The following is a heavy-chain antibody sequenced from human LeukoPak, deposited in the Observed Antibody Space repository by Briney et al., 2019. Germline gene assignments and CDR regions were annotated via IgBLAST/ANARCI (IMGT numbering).Heavy chain of an antibody. CDR1: GDIFSSNSAA. V-gene: IGHV6-1*01. CDR3: AREPLTGHFDY. CDR2: TYYRSKWYN. D-gene: IGHD7-27*01. Sequence: SQTLSLTCALSGDIFSSNSAAWHWIRQSPSRGLEWLGRTYYRSKWYNDYAVSVKSRITINPDTSKNQFSLQLNSVTPEDTAVYYCAREPLTGHFDYWGQGTLVTVSS. J-gene: IGHJ4*02.